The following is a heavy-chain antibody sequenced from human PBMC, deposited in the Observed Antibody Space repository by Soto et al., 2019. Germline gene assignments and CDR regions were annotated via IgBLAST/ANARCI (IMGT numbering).Heavy chain of an antibody. CDR3: ARGFGLRFLEWLLRPGFDP. CDR2: INHSGST. CDR1: GGSFSGYY. V-gene: IGHV4-34*01. Sequence: SETLSLTCAVYGGSFSGYYWSWIRQPPGKGLEWIGEINHSGSTNYNPSLKSRVTISVDTSKNQFSLKLSSVTAADTAVYYCARGFGLRFLEWLLRPGFDPWGQGTRVTVS. D-gene: IGHD3-3*01. J-gene: IGHJ5*02.